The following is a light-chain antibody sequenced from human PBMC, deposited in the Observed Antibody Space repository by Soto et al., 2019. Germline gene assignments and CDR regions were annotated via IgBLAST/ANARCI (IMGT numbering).Light chain of an antibody. Sequence: QSALTQPRSVSGSPGQSGTISCNGTSSDVGGYNYVSWYQQHPGKAPKLMIYDVSKRPSGVPDRFSGSKSGNTASLTISGLQAEDEADYYCCSYAGSYTYVFGTGTKVTVL. CDR2: DVS. CDR3: CSYAGSYTYV. CDR1: SSDVGGYNY. V-gene: IGLV2-11*01. J-gene: IGLJ1*01.